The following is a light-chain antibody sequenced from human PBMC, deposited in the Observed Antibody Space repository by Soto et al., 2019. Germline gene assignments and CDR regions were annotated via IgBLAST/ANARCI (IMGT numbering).Light chain of an antibody. Sequence: QSVLTQPRSVSGSPGQSVTISCTGTSSDVGGYKYVSWYQQHPDKAPKLVIYDVTKRPSGVPDRFSGSTSGNTASLTISGLQAEDEGDYHCCSYAGSSTRVFGTGTKLTVL. CDR3: CSYAGSSTRV. CDR2: DVT. J-gene: IGLJ1*01. CDR1: SSDVGGYKY. V-gene: IGLV2-11*01.